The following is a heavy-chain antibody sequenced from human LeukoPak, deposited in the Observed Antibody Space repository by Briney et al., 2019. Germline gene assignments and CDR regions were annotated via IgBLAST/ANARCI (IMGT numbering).Heavy chain of an antibody. CDR3: AKDSAGSYSSGWVDY. Sequence: PGRSLRLSCAASGFTFDDYAMHWVRQAPGKGLEWVSGISWNSGSIGYADSVKGRFTISRDNAKNSLYLQMNSLRAEDTALYYCAKDSAGSYSSGWVDYWGQGTLVTVSS. D-gene: IGHD6-19*01. J-gene: IGHJ4*02. CDR1: GFTFDDYA. V-gene: IGHV3-9*01. CDR2: ISWNSGSI.